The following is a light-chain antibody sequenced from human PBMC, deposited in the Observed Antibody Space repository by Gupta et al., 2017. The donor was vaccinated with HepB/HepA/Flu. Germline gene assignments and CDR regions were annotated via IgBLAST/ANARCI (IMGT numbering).Light chain of an antibody. V-gene: IGLV3-1*01. J-gene: IGLJ1*01. CDR1: KLGTKF. CDR3: QTWDADTGV. Sequence: SYDLTQPPSVSVSPGQTANIPCSGDKLGTKFVSWYQQKPGRSPVLVIYKDKKRPSGIPDRFSGSNSGNTATLTIGGTQATDEDDYYCQTWDADTGVFGAGTRVTVL. CDR2: KDK.